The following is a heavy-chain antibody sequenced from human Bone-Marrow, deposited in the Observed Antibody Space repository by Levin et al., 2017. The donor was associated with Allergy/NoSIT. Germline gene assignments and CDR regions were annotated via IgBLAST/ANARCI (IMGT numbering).Heavy chain of an antibody. Sequence: ASVKVSCKASGFTFTASALHWVRQAPGQRLEWMGWIHPGNGNTRYSQNFQGRLTFTRDTSASTAYLELSSLTSEDTAVYYCARDRRSGNTDGFDIWGQGTMVTVSS. CDR2: IHPGNGNT. V-gene: IGHV1-3*01. D-gene: IGHD1-26*01. J-gene: IGHJ3*02. CDR1: GFTFTASA. CDR3: ARDRRSGNTDGFDI.